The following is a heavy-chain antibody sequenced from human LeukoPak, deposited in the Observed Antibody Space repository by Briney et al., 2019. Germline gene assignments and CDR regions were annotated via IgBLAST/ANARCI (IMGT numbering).Heavy chain of an antibody. CDR3: ARGELIAAASFDY. D-gene: IGHD6-13*01. Sequence: SETLSLTCAVYGGSFSGYYWSWIRQPPGKGLEWIGEINHNGSTNYNPSLKSRVTISVDTSKNQFSLKLSSVTAADTAVYYCARGELIAAASFDYWGQGTLVTVSS. J-gene: IGHJ4*02. CDR2: INHNGST. CDR1: GGSFSGYY. V-gene: IGHV4-34*01.